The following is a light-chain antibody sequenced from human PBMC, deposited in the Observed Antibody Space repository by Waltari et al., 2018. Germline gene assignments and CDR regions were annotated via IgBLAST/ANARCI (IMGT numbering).Light chain of an antibody. Sequence: DIQQTQSPSSVSASVGDTVTITCRASQSISTWLAWHQQKPGKAPKLLIYAASSLQSEVPSRFSGSGSGTDFTLTISSLQPEDFATYFCQQADSFPITFGQGTRVEI. V-gene: IGKV1D-12*01. CDR2: AAS. J-gene: IGKJ5*01. CDR1: QSISTW. CDR3: QQADSFPIT.